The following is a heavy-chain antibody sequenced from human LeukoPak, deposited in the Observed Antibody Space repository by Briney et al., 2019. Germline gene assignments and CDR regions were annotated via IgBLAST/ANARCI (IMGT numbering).Heavy chain of an antibody. V-gene: IGHV3-23*01. Sequence: GGSLRLSCAASGFTFSNYGMSWVRQGPGKGLEWVSGITGSGGSTNYADSVKGRFTISRDNSKNTLYPQMNSLRAEDTAVYYCAKATLAKTVVRSGMDVWGQGTTVTVSS. CDR3: AKATLAKTVVRSGMDV. CDR2: ITGSGGST. J-gene: IGHJ6*02. CDR1: GFTFSNYG. D-gene: IGHD3-22*01.